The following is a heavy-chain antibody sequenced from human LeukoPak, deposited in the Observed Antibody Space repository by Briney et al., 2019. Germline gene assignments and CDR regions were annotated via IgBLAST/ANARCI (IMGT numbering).Heavy chain of an antibody. CDR2: IYYSGST. Sequence: PSETLSLTCTVSGGSISSYYWSWIRQPPGKGLEWIGYIYYSGSTYYNPSLKSRVTISVDTSKNQFSLKLSSVTAADTAVYYCARVRGSSGYYYVGYWGQGTLVTVSS. CDR1: GGSISSYY. D-gene: IGHD3-22*01. CDR3: ARVRGSSGYYYVGY. V-gene: IGHV4-59*12. J-gene: IGHJ4*02.